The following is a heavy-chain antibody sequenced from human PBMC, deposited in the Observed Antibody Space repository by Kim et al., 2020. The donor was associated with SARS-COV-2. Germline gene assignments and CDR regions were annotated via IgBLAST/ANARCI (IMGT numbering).Heavy chain of an antibody. Sequence: PSFQGQVTISADKSIRTAYLQWSSLKASDTAMYYCARWEDSYGFRHFDYWGQGTLVTVSS. V-gene: IGHV5-51*01. D-gene: IGHD5-18*01. J-gene: IGHJ4*02. CDR3: ARWEDSYGFRHFDY.